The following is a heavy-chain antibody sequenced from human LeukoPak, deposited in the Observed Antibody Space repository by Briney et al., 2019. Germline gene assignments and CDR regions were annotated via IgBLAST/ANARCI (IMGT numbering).Heavy chain of an antibody. CDR3: ARGGDGWFGELESDY. J-gene: IGHJ4*02. CDR2: IIPILGIA. V-gene: IGHV1-69*04. CDR1: GYTFTAYY. D-gene: IGHD3-10*01. Sequence: SVKVSCKASGYTFTAYYVHWVRQAPGQGLEWMGRIIPILGIANYAQKFQGRVTITADKSTSTAYMELSSLRSEDTAVYYCARGGDGWFGELESDYWGQGTLVTVSS.